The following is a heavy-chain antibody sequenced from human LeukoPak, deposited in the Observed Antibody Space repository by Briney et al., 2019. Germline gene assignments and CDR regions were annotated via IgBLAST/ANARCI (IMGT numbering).Heavy chain of an antibody. V-gene: IGHV4-39*02. CDR2: LHHSGST. D-gene: IGHD6-19*01. J-gene: IGHJ4*02. CDR3: ARRGSGYNTNFDY. Sequence: PSETLSLTCTVSGGSIINCNYYWDWIRQPPGKGLEWIGGLHHSGSTYYNPSLKSRVTVSVDTSKNHFSLKLSSVTAADTAVYYCARRGSGYNTNFDYWGQGTLVTVSS. CDR1: GGSIINCNYY.